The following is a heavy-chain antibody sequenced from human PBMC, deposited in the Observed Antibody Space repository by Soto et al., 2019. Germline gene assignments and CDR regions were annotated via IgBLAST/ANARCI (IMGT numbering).Heavy chain of an antibody. D-gene: IGHD2-8*01. CDR3: AKVRLTDYLRYAPHL. CDR1: GFTFNNYA. Sequence: EVQLLESGGGLVQPGGSLRFACAASGFTFNNYAMNWVRQAPGRGLEWVSIISPNGDSTYYADSVKGRFTISRDNSQNTVFLQMNSLRAEDTAIYFCAKVRLTDYLRYAPHLWGQGTLVTVSS. J-gene: IGHJ3*01. V-gene: IGHV3-23*01. CDR2: ISPNGDST.